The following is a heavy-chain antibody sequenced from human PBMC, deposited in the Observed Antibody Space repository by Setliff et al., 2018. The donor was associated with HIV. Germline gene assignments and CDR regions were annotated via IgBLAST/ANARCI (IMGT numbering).Heavy chain of an antibody. Sequence: PGGSLRLSCAASGFTFSSYAIHCVRQAPGRGLEWVAVISFDGKSKYYADSVRGRFTISRDDSKNTLYLQMNSLRAEDTAMYYCARDSEVWLNYMDVWGKGTTVTVSS. CDR3: ARDSEVWLNYMDV. CDR2: ISFDGKSK. J-gene: IGHJ6*03. D-gene: IGHD5-18*01. V-gene: IGHV3-30*04. CDR1: GFTFSSYA.